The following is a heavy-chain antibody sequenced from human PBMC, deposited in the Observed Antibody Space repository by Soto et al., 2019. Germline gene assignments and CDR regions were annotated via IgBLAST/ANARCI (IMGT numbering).Heavy chain of an antibody. J-gene: IGHJ4*02. Sequence: SETLSLTCTVSGGSISSYYWSWIRQPPGKGLEWIGYIYYSGSTNYNPSLKSRVTISVDTSKNQFSLKLSSVTAADTAVYYCARDRRLRFSSGWYYFDYWGQGTLVTVSS. D-gene: IGHD6-19*01. CDR2: IYYSGST. CDR3: ARDRRLRFSSGWYYFDY. V-gene: IGHV4-59*01. CDR1: GGSISSYY.